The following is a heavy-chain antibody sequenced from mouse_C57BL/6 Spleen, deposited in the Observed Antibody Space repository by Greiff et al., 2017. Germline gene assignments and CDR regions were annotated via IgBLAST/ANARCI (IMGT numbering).Heavy chain of an antibody. J-gene: IGHJ3*01. Sequence: EVQRVESGGGLVQPGGSLKLSCAASGFTFSDAWMDWVRQSPEKGLEWVAEIRNKANNHATYYAESVKGRFTISRDDYKSSVYLQMNSLRAEDTGIYYGTNCGGFAYWGQGTLVTVSA. CDR3: TNCGGFAY. CDR2: IRNKANNHAT. V-gene: IGHV6-6*01. CDR1: GFTFSDAW.